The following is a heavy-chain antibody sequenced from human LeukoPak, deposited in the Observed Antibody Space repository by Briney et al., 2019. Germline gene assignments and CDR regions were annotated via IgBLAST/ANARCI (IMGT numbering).Heavy chain of an antibody. CDR1: GFTFSDYY. CDR3: ARDLRDYDFWSGYYTSFDP. D-gene: IGHD3-3*01. V-gene: IGHV3-11*04. Sequence: GGSLRLSCAASGFTFSDYYMSWIRHAPGKGLEWGSYISSSGSTIYYADSVKGRFTISRDNAKNSLYLQMNSLRAEDTAVYYCARDLRDYDFWSGYYTSFDPWGQGTLVTVSS. J-gene: IGHJ5*02. CDR2: ISSSGSTI.